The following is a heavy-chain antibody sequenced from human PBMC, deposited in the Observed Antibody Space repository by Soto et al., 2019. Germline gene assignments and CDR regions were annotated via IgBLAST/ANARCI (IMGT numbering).Heavy chain of an antibody. CDR1: GFTFTSYA. CDR2: INAGNGNT. CDR3: ARYIVLVPAAIYGDSIDAFDI. J-gene: IGHJ3*02. D-gene: IGHD2-2*01. Sequence: ASVKVSCKASGFTFTSYAMHWVRQAPGQRLEWMGWINAGNGNTKYSQRFQGRVTITRDTSASTAYMELRSLRSDDTAVYYCARYIVLVPAAIYGDSIDAFDIWGQGTMVTVSS. V-gene: IGHV1-3*01.